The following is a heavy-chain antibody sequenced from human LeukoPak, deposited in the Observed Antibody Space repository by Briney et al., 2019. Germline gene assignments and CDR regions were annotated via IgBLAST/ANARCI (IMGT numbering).Heavy chain of an antibody. CDR3: AREARDCSSTSCYNWFDP. D-gene: IGHD2-2*01. J-gene: IGHJ5*02. CDR1: GGSISSGGYS. CDR2: IYHSGST. Sequence: PSETLSLTCAVSGGSISSGGYSWSWVRQPPGKGLEWIGYIYHSGSTYYNPSLKSRVTISVDRSKNQFSLKLSSVTAADTAVYYCAREARDCSSTSCYNWFDPWGQGTLVTVSS. V-gene: IGHV4-30-2*01.